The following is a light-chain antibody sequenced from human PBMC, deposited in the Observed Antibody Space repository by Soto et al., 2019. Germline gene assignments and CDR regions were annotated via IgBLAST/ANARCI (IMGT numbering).Light chain of an antibody. CDR3: QQYHDYPLT. V-gene: IGKV1-16*01. Sequence: DIQMTQSPSSLSASVGDRVTITCRASQDISNHLAWFRQIPGKAPKSLIYGASSLQSGVPSTFSGSGSGTDFTLTITCLQPEDFATYYCQQYHDYPLTFGQGTRLEIK. CDR1: QDISNH. CDR2: GAS. J-gene: IGKJ5*01.